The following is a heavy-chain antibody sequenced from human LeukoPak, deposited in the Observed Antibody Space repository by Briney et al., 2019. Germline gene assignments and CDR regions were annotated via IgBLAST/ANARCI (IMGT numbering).Heavy chain of an antibody. D-gene: IGHD4-17*01. V-gene: IGHV4-59*01. CDR3: ARERTTVTMPNLRPQYYFDY. J-gene: IGHJ4*02. CDR1: GFTFSDYY. Sequence: PGGSLRLSCAASGFTFSDYYMSWTRQPPGKELEWIGYIYYIGSTNYNPSLKRRVTISVDTSKNQFSLKLSSVTAADTAVYYCARERTTVTMPNLRPQYYFDYWGQGTLVTVSS. CDR2: IYYIGST.